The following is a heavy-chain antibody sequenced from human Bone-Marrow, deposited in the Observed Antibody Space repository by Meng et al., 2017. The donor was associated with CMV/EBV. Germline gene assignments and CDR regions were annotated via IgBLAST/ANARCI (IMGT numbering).Heavy chain of an antibody. J-gene: IGHJ3*02. CDR3: AKDDISGSYGADAFDI. D-gene: IGHD1-26*01. CDR1: GFTFSSYT. CDR2: ISGSGGST. V-gene: IGHV3-23*01. Sequence: GESLKISCVASGFTFSSYTINWVRQAPGKGLEWVSAISGSGGSTYYADSVKGRFTISRDNSKNTLYLQMNSLRAEDTAVYYCAKDDISGSYGADAFDIWGQGTMVTVSS.